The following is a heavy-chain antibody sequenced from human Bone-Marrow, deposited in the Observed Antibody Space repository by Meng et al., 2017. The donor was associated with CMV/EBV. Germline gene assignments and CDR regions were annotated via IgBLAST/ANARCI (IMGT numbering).Heavy chain of an antibody. CDR2: IKQDGSEK. J-gene: IGHJ4*02. D-gene: IGHD3-22*01. CDR3: ARSYLILVAGRAFFDS. V-gene: IGHV3-7*01. CDR1: GFIFSNYW. Sequence: LSLTCAASGFIFSNYWMTWVRQAPGKGLEWVANIKQDGSEKYYVDSVKGQFTISRDNAKNLLYLQLNSLRVGDTAVYYCARSYLILVAGRAFFDSWGQGTLVTVSS.